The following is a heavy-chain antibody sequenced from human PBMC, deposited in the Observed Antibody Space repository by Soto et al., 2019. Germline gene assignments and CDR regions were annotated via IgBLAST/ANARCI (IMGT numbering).Heavy chain of an antibody. CDR2: INPGNGDT. J-gene: IGHJ6*02. Sequence: GASVKVSCKTSGYSSTKYGLHWVRQAPGQRLEWMGWINPGNGDTKYSQKFQGRVTITRDTSATTAYMELSSLRSEDSAVFYCARTDCSSTSCYNYYYYGMDVWGQGTTVTVSS. D-gene: IGHD2-2*01. CDR1: GYSSTKYG. CDR3: ARTDCSSTSCYNYYYYGMDV. V-gene: IGHV1-3*01.